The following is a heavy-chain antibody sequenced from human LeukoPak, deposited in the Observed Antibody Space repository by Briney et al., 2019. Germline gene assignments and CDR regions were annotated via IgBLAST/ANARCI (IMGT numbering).Heavy chain of an antibody. Sequence: SETLSLTCSGSGGSLSSDYWSWMRQPPGKGLEWIGYIYYSGSTNYNPPLKSRVTISVDTSKNQFSLKLSSVTAADTAVYYCARDRDYADAFDIWGQGTIVTVSS. CDR1: GGSLSSDY. V-gene: IGHV4-59*01. D-gene: IGHD4-17*01. CDR2: IYYSGST. CDR3: ARDRDYADAFDI. J-gene: IGHJ3*02.